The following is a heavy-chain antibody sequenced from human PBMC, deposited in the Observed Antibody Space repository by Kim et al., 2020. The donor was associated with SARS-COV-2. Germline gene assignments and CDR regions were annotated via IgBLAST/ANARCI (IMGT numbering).Heavy chain of an antibody. J-gene: IGHJ4*02. CDR3: ASHISRYLTGEFDY. D-gene: IGHD7-27*01. Sequence: AQKFQGRVTMTRDTSISTAYMELSRLRSDDTAVYYCASHISRYLTGEFDYWGQGALVTVSS. V-gene: IGHV1-2*02.